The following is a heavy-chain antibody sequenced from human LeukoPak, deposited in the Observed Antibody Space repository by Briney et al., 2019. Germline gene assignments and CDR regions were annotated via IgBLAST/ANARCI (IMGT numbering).Heavy chain of an antibody. CDR1: GGSIISADHY. D-gene: IGHD5-18*01. Sequence: SQTLSLTCTVSGGSIISADHYWSWIRQPPGKGLEWIGYIFYSGSTYYNPSLKSRLTISVDTSKNQFSLKLSSVTAADTAVYYCARDHGRSYNYGSDALDIWGQGTLVIVSA. CDR3: ARDHGRSYNYGSDALDI. J-gene: IGHJ3*02. V-gene: IGHV4-30-4*01. CDR2: IFYSGST.